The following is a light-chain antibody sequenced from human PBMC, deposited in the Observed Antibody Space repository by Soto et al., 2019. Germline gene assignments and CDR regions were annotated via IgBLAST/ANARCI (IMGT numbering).Light chain of an antibody. CDR3: QQYAGVPWT. J-gene: IGKJ1*01. V-gene: IGKV3-20*01. Sequence: EIVLTQSPGTLSLSPGERATLSCRASQTVRNNYLAWYQQKPGQAPRLLIYDASSRATGIPDRFSGSGSGSGSGTDFTLTISRLEPEDFAVYYCQQYAGVPWTFGQGTKVDIK. CDR1: QTVRNNY. CDR2: DAS.